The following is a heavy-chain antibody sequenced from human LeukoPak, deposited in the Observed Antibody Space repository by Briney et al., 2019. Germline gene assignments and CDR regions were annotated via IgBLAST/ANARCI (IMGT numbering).Heavy chain of an antibody. CDR3: ARFDRYSSGWYPSDFDY. Sequence: SETLSLTCAVYGGSFSGYYWSWIRQPPGKGLEWIGEINHSGSTNYNPSLESRVTISVDTSKNQFSLKLSSVTAADTAVYYCARFDRYSSGWYPSDFDYWGQGTLVTVSS. V-gene: IGHV4-34*01. D-gene: IGHD6-19*01. CDR2: INHSGST. J-gene: IGHJ4*02. CDR1: GGSFSGYY.